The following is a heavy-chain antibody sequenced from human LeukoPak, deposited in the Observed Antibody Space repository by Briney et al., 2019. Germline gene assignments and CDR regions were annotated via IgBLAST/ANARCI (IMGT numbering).Heavy chain of an antibody. CDR1: GFTVSSNY. Sequence: PGGSLRLSCAASGFTVSSNYMSWVRQAPGKGLEWVSVIYSGGSTYYADSVKGRFTISRDNSKNTLYLQMNSLRAEDTAVYYCARDRNGYGYYYYYYMDVWGKGTTVTVSS. CDR2: IYSGGST. V-gene: IGHV3-53*01. J-gene: IGHJ6*03. CDR3: ARDRNGYGYYYYYYMDV. D-gene: IGHD5-12*01.